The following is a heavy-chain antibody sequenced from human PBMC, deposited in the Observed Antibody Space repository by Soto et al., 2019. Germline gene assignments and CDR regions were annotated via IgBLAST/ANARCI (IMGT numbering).Heavy chain of an antibody. CDR1: GGSISSYY. CDR3: ARGDIVATILDY. Sequence: SETLSLTCTVSGGSISSYYWSWIRQPPGKGLEWIGYIYYSGSTNYNPSLKSRFTISVDTSKNQFSLKLSSVTAADTAVYYCARGDIVATILDYWGQGTLVTVSS. J-gene: IGHJ4*02. D-gene: IGHD5-12*01. CDR2: IYYSGST. V-gene: IGHV4-59*08.